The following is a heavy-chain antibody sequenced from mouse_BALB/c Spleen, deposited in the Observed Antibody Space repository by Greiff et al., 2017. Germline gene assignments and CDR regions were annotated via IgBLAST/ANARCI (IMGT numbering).Heavy chain of an antibody. CDR1: GYTFTSYW. J-gene: IGHJ1*01. V-gene: IGHV1-87*01. CDR3: ARNYGSSYWYFDV. D-gene: IGHD1-1*01. Sequence: VQLQQSGAELARPGASVKLSCKASGYTFTSYWMQWVKQRPGQGLEWIGAIYPGDGDTRYTQKFKCKATLTADKSSSTAYMQLSSLASEDSAVYYCARNYGSSYWYFDVWGAGTTVTVSS. CDR2: IYPGDGDT.